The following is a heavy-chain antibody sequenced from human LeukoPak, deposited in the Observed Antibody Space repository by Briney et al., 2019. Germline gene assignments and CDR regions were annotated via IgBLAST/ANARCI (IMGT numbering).Heavy chain of an antibody. D-gene: IGHD2-21*01. CDR1: GFTFSSYA. Sequence: GGSLRLSCAASGFTFSSYAMSWVRQAPGKGLEWVSAISGSGGSTYYADSVKGRFTISRDNSKNTLYLQMNSLRAEDTAVYYCAKISEFWGTCGGDCYADYWGQGTLVTVSS. J-gene: IGHJ4*02. CDR2: ISGSGGST. CDR3: AKISEFWGTCGGDCYADY. V-gene: IGHV3-23*01.